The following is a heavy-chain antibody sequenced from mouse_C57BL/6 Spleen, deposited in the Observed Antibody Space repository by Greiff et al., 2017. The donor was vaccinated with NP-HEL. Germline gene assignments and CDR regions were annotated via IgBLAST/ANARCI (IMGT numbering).Heavy chain of an antibody. CDR2: INPNNGGT. D-gene: IGHD1-2*01. J-gene: IGHJ2*01. CDR1: GYTFTDYY. Sequence: EVQLQQSGPELVKPGASVKISCKASGYTFTDYYMNWVKQSHGKSLEWIGDINPNNGGTSYNQKFKGKATLTVDKSSSTAYMELRRLTSEDSAVYYRAKGRLLRQFDYWGQGTTLTVSS. CDR3: AKGRLLRQFDY. V-gene: IGHV1-26*01.